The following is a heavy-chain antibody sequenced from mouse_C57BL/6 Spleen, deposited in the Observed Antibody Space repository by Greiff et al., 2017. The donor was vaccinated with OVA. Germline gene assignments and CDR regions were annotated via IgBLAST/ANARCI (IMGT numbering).Heavy chain of an antibody. CDR1: GFTFSSYA. V-gene: IGHV5-4*03. Sequence: DVKLVESGGGLVKPGGSLKLSCAASGFTFSSYAMSWVRQTPEKRLEWVATISDGGSYTYYPDNVQGRFTISRDNAKNNLYLQMSHLKAEDTAMYYCARTGTWGYYAMDYWGQGTSVTVSS. CDR3: ARTGTWGYYAMDY. D-gene: IGHD2-14*01. J-gene: IGHJ4*01. CDR2: ISDGGSYT.